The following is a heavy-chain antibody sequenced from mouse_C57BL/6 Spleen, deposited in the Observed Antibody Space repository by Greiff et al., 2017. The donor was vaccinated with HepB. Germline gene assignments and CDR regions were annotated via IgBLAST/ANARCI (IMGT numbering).Heavy chain of an antibody. CDR3: ARDGGLPAWFAY. Sequence: VQLKESGGGLVKPGGSLKLSCAASGFTFSSYAMSWVRQTPEKRLEGVATISDGGSYNYYPDNVKGRFTISRDNAKKHLYLQMSHLKSEDPAMYYCARDGGLPAWFAYWGQGTLVTVSA. CDR1: GFTFSSYA. V-gene: IGHV5-4*01. CDR2: ISDGGSYN. D-gene: IGHD2-2*01. J-gene: IGHJ3*01.